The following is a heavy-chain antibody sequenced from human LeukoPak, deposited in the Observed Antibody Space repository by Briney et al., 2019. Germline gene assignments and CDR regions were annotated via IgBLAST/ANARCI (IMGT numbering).Heavy chain of an antibody. J-gene: IGHJ6*02. CDR3: AKRLAYCGGDCYAYYYYGMDV. CDR1: GFTFSTYA. D-gene: IGHD2-21*02. V-gene: IGHV3-23*01. Sequence: GGSLRLSCAASGFTFSTYAMSWVRQAPGKGLEWVSAISGSGGSTYYADSVKGRFTISRDNSKNTLYLQMSSLRAEGTAVYYCAKRLAYCGGDCYAYYYYGMDVWGQGTTVTVSS. CDR2: ISGSGGST.